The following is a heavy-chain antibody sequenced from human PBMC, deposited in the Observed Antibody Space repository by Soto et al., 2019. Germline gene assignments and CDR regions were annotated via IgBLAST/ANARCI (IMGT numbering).Heavy chain of an antibody. J-gene: IGHJ4*02. CDR2: INQDGNED. D-gene: IGHD1-1*01. Sequence: GGSLRLSCAASGFTFSSYGMNWVRQAPGKGLEWVANINQDGNEDNLLDSVKGRFTISRDNAKNSLFLQMNSLRVDDTAVYYCARTGDGHHDFLDYWGQGALVTVSS. CDR3: ARTGDGHHDFLDY. CDR1: GFTFSSYG. V-gene: IGHV3-7*01.